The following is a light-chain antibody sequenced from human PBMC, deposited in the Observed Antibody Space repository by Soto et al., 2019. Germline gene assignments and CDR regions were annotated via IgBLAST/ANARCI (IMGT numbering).Light chain of an antibody. J-gene: IGKJ2*01. V-gene: IGKV3-20*01. CDR1: QSLSSY. Sequence: EIVLTQSPGTLSLSPGERATLSCRASQSLSSYLAWYQQKPGQAPRLLIYGAFSRATGIPDRFSGSGSGTDFTLTISRLEPEDFAVYYCRQYGSSPSYTFGQGTKLEIK. CDR3: RQYGSSPSYT. CDR2: GAF.